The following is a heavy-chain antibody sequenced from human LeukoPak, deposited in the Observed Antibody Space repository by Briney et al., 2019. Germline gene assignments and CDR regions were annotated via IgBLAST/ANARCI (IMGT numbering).Heavy chain of an antibody. D-gene: IGHD4-23*01. CDR1: GFTFSSYS. CDR2: ISSSSSYI. Sequence: GGSLRLSCAASGFTFSSYSMNWVRQAPGKGLEWVSSISSSSSYIYYADSVEGRFTISRDNAKNSLYLQMNSLRAEDTAVYYCARDNYGGNGNYWGQGTLVTVSS. CDR3: ARDNYGGNGNY. J-gene: IGHJ4*02. V-gene: IGHV3-21*01.